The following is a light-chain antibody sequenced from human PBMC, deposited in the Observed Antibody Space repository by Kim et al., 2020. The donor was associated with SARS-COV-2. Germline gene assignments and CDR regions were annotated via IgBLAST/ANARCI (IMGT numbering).Light chain of an antibody. CDR2: DAS. J-gene: IGKJ1*01. CDR1: QSINIW. Sequence: GDRVTITCRASQSINIWLAWYQQKPGKGPNLLIYDASILESGVPSRFSGSGSGTQFTLTISSLQPDDFATYYCQEYKSDSWTFGQGTKVDIK. V-gene: IGKV1-5*01. CDR3: QEYKSDSWT.